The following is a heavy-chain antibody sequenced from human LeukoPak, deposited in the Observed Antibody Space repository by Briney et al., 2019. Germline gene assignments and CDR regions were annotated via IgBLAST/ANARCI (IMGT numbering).Heavy chain of an antibody. CDR3: ARGRIWGGIYFDY. V-gene: IGHV4-39*07. D-gene: IGHD1-14*01. J-gene: IGHJ4*02. CDR2: IYYSGST. CDR1: GGSISSSSYY. Sequence: SETLSLTCTVSGGSISSSSYYWGWIRQPPGKGLEWIGSIYYSGSTYYNPSLKSRVTISVDTSKNQFSLKLSSVTAADTAVYYCARGRIWGGIYFDYWGQGTLVTVSS.